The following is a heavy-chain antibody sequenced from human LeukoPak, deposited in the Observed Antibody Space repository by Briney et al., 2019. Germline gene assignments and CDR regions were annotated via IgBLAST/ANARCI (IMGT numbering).Heavy chain of an antibody. J-gene: IGHJ4*02. CDR3: VTGNSGNQPRY. V-gene: IGHV3-48*03. CDR2: ISNGGHSL. D-gene: IGHD2-21*01. Sequence: GGSLRLSCAASGLTLRNYEMNWFRQAPGKGLEWVSYISNGGHSLRYAASVMGRFTVSKDNAKDSLHLQMNSLTAEDTAVYFCVTGNSGNQPRYWGQGTLVTVSS. CDR1: GLTLRNYE.